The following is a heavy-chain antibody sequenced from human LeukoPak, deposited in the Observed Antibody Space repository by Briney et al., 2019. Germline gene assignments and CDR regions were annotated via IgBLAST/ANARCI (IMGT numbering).Heavy chain of an antibody. CDR3: ARDSESWTETGPRFDY. Sequence: GGSLTLSCTASGFSFSGYWMSWVSQAPGKGLEWVANINQDGSAQYYVDSVKGQFTISRDNAKNSLYLQMNSLRVEDTAVYYCARDSESWTETGPRFDYWGQGTLVTVSS. D-gene: IGHD3-9*01. J-gene: IGHJ4*02. V-gene: IGHV3-7*01. CDR2: INQDGSAQ. CDR1: GFSFSGYW.